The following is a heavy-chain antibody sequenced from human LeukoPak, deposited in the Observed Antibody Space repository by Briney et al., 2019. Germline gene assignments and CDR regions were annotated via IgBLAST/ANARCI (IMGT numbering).Heavy chain of an antibody. J-gene: IGHJ4*02. CDR3: ATGPHMVRGVIRDY. D-gene: IGHD3-10*01. Sequence: ASVKVSCKVSEYTLTELSMHWVRQAPGKGLEWMGGFDPEDGETMFAQKFQGRVTMTEDTSTDTAYMELSSLRSEDTTVYYCATGPHMVRGVIRDYWGQGTLVTVSS. CDR2: FDPEDGET. V-gene: IGHV1-24*01. CDR1: EYTLTELS.